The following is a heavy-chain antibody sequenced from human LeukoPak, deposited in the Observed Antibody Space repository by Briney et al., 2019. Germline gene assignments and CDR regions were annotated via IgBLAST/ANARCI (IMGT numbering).Heavy chain of an antibody. V-gene: IGHV1-69*05. CDR2: IIPIFGTA. D-gene: IGHD1-7*01. CDR3: ASGQTGTTVY. J-gene: IGHJ4*02. Sequence: ASVKVSCKASGGTFSSYAISWERQAPGQGLEWMGRIIPIFGTANYAQKFQGRVTITTDESTSTAYMELSSLRSEDTAVYYCASGQTGTTVYWGQGTLVTVSS. CDR1: GGTFSSYA.